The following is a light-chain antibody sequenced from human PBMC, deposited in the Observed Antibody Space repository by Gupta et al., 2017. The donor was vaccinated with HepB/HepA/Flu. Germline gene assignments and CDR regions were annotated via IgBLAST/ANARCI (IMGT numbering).Light chain of an antibody. CDR1: SSNIWAGYD. J-gene: IGLJ2*01. V-gene: IGLV1-40*01. CDR3: QSYDSSLSGSV. CDR2: GNS. Sequence: QSVLTQPPSVSGAPGQRVTISCTGSSSNIWAGYDVHWYQQLPGTAPKLLIYGNSNRPSGVPDRFSGSKSGTSASLAITGLQAEDEADYYCQSYDSSLSGSVFCGGTKLTVL.